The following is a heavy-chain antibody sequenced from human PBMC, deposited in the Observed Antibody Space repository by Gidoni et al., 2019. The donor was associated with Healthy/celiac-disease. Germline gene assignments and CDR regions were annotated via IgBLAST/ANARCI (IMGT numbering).Heavy chain of an antibody. CDR2: IYYSGST. V-gene: IGHV4-39*01. Sequence: QLQLQESGPGLVKPSETLSLTCTVSGGSISSSSSYWGWIRQTPGKGLEWIGIIYYSGSTYYNPSLKSRVTISGDTSKNQFSLKLSSVTAADTAVYYCARWGRYCSSTSCYNYFDYWGQGTLVTVSS. J-gene: IGHJ4*02. D-gene: IGHD2-2*01. CDR3: ARWGRYCSSTSCYNYFDY. CDR1: GGSISSSSSY.